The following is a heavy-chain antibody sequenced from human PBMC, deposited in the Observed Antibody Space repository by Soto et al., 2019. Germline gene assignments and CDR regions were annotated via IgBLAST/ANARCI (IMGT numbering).Heavy chain of an antibody. CDR3: ARGGPNGSYFDY. J-gene: IGHJ4*02. Sequence: QVQLVESGGGVVQPGRSLRLSCAASGFTFRNYGIHWVRLTPGMGLEWVAGMRYDGSERYYIDSVKGRFTISRYNFRRKVFLQMNSLRAEDTAVYYCARGGPNGSYFDYWGQGTLVTVSS. D-gene: IGHD1-1*01. CDR2: MRYDGSER. CDR1: GFTFRNYG. V-gene: IGHV3-33*01.